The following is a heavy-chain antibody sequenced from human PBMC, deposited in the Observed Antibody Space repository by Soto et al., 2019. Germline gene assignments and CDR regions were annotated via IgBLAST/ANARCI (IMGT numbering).Heavy chain of an antibody. CDR2: ISAYNGNT. D-gene: IGHD5-12*01. Sequence: ASVKVSCKASGYTFTSYGISWVRQAPGQGLEWMGWISAYNGNTNYAQKLQGRVTMTTDTSTSTAYMELRSLRSDDTAVYYCARDRGGYDFRQKFDYWGQGTLVTVSS. CDR3: ARDRGGYDFRQKFDY. V-gene: IGHV1-18*01. J-gene: IGHJ4*02. CDR1: GYTFTSYG.